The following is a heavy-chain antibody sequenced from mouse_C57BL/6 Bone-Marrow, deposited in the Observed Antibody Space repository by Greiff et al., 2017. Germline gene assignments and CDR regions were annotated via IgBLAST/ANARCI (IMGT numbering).Heavy chain of an antibody. CDR3: AREAGVDCYPYYYAMDY. CDR1: GYTFTDYY. D-gene: IGHD2-3*01. Sequence: QVQLQQSGAELVKPGASVKISCKASGYTFTDYYINWVKQRPGQGLEWIGKIGPGSGSTYYNEKFKGKATLTVDKSSSTAYMQLSSLPSEDSSVYFWAREAGVDCYPYYYAMDYWGQGTTVTVSS. CDR2: IGPGSGST. V-gene: IGHV1-77*01. J-gene: IGHJ4*01.